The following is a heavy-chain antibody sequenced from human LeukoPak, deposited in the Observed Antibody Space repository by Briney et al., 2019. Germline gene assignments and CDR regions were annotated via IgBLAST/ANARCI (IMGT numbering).Heavy chain of an antibody. Sequence: PGGSLRLSCTASGFTFGDYAMSWFRQAPGKGLEWVGFIRSKAYGGTTEYAASVKGRFTTSRDDSKSIAYLQMNSLKTEDTAVYYCTRDWGSSSWYSYFDYWGQGTLVTVSS. V-gene: IGHV3-49*03. D-gene: IGHD6-13*01. CDR1: GFTFGDYA. J-gene: IGHJ4*02. CDR2: IRSKAYGGTT. CDR3: TRDWGSSSWYSYFDY.